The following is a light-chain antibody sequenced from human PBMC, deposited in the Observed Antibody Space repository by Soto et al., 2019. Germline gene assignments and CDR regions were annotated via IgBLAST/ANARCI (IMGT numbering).Light chain of an antibody. V-gene: IGKV1-5*03. Sequence: DIQMTQSPSTLSASVGDRVTITCRASQNIGRWLAWYQQKPGKTPKLLIYKVSSLESGVPSRFSGSGSETEFTLTIDSLQRDDFATYYCQRHDSLWTFGQGTMVDIK. CDR2: KVS. CDR1: QNIGRW. CDR3: QRHDSLWT. J-gene: IGKJ1*01.